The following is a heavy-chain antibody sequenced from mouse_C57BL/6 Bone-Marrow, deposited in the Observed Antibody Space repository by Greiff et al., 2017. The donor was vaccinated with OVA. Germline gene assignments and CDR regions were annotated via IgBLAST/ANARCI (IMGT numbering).Heavy chain of an antibody. Sequence: EVQGVESGGGLVQPKGSLQLSCAASGFSFNTYAMNWVRQAPGKGLEWVARIRSKSNNYATYYADSVKDRFTISRDDSESMLYLQMNNLKTEDTAMYYGVRHTAYAMDYWGQGTSVTVSS. CDR1: GFSFNTYA. V-gene: IGHV10-1*01. CDR3: VRHTAYAMDY. CDR2: IRSKSNNYAT. J-gene: IGHJ4*01.